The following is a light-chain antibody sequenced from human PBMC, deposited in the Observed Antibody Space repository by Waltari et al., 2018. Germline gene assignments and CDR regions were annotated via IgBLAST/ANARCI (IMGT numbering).Light chain of an antibody. CDR3: QQRSNWPPLT. J-gene: IGKJ4*01. CDR2: GAS. V-gene: IGKV3-15*01. CDR1: QSVSSN. Sequence: EIVMTQSPATLSVSPGERATLSCGASQSVSSNLAWYQQKSGQAPRLLIYGASTRATGIPARVSGSGSGTEFSLTISSLQSEDFAVYHCQQRSNWPPLTFGGGTKVEIK.